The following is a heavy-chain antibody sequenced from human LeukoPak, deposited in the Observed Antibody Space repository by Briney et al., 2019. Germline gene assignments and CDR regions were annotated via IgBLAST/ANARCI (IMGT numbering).Heavy chain of an antibody. CDR3: ARDDLRMVRGVIPFDY. CDR1: GYTFTGYY. V-gene: IGHV1-18*04. J-gene: IGHJ4*02. D-gene: IGHD3-10*01. Sequence: ASVKVSCKASGYTFTGYYMHWVRQAPGQGLEWMGWISAYNGNTNYAQKLQGRVTMTTDTSTSTAYMELRSLRSDDTAVYYCARDDLRMVRGVIPFDYWGQGTLVTVSS. CDR2: ISAYNGNT.